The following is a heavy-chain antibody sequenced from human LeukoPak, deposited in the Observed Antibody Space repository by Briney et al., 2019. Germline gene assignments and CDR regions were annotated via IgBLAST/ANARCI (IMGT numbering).Heavy chain of an antibody. CDR2: IYTSGST. V-gene: IGHV4-4*08. Sequence: SETLSLTCTVSGGSISGYYWSWIRQPPGKGLEWIGRIYTSGSTNYNPSLKSRVTISVDTSKNQFSLKLSSVTAADTAVYYCARGGYDYGDYPGDYWGQGTLVTVSS. J-gene: IGHJ4*02. D-gene: IGHD4-17*01. CDR3: ARGGYDYGDYPGDY. CDR1: GGSISGYY.